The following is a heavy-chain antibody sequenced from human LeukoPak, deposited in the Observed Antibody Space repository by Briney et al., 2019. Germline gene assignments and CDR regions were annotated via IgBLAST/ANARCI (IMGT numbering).Heavy chain of an antibody. J-gene: IGHJ4*02. CDR3: ARVIRTTGYYSNPKSGSFDL. D-gene: IGHD3-9*01. V-gene: IGHV4-39*02. Sequence: PSETLSLTCAVSGGSIRSGHHYWGWIRQTPGKGLEWIGSIFSSGSTYYNPSLRTRVTISVDTSNGHFSLELSSVTAADTAIYYCARVIRTTGYYSNPKSGSFDLWGQGTLVTVSP. CDR1: GGSIRSGHHY. CDR2: IFSSGST.